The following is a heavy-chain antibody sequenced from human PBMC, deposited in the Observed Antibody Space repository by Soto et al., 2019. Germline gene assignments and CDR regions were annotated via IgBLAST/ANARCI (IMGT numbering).Heavy chain of an antibody. D-gene: IGHD6-13*01. Sequence: QVQLQESGPGLVTPSGTLSLTCGFAGDSSSRSNWWCGVPPPPGKGLEWIGEISHRGSTNYNPSLKSRVTISVDKSKNQFSLKLNSVTAADSALYYCARLGYSSSWPDYWGQGTLVTVSS. J-gene: IGHJ4*02. CDR3: ARLGYSSSWPDY. CDR2: ISHRGST. CDR1: GDSSSRSNW. V-gene: IGHV4-4*02.